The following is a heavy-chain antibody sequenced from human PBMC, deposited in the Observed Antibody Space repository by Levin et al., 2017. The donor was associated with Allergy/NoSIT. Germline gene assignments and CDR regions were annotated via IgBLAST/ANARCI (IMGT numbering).Heavy chain of an antibody. V-gene: IGHV3-23*01. J-gene: IGHJ4*02. D-gene: IGHD3-3*01. CDR1: GFTFSSYA. CDR2: ISGSGGST. CDR3: AKDRSGEAFDY. Sequence: GESLKISCAASGFTFSSYAMSWVRQAPGKGLEWVSAISGSGGSTYYADSVKGRFTISRDNSKNTLYLQMNSLRAEDTAVYYCAKDRSGEAFDYWGQGTLVTVSS.